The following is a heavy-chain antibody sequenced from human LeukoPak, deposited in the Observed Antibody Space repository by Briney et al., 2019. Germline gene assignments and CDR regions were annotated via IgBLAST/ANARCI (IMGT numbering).Heavy chain of an antibody. CDR3: ARGPIQLWLLAFDC. D-gene: IGHD5-18*01. Sequence: GGSLRLSCAASGFTFSSYGMHWVRQAPGKGLEWVAIIWYDGSNKYYADSVKGRFTISRDNSKNTLYLQMSSLRAEDTAVYYCARGPIQLWLLAFDCWGQGTLVTVSS. V-gene: IGHV3-33*01. CDR1: GFTFSSYG. J-gene: IGHJ4*02. CDR2: IWYDGSNK.